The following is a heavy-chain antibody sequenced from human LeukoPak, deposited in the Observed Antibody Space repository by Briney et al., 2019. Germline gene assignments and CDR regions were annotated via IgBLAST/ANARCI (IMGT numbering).Heavy chain of an antibody. Sequence: GGSLRLSCAASGFTFSSYAMSWVRQAPGKGLEWVPAISGSGGSTYYADSVKGRFTISRDDTKNSLYLQMNSLRAEDTAVYYCARVFTMVRGASYFDYWGQGTLVTVSS. CDR1: GFTFSSYA. V-gene: IGHV3-23*01. CDR2: ISGSGGST. J-gene: IGHJ4*02. CDR3: ARVFTMVRGASYFDY. D-gene: IGHD3-10*01.